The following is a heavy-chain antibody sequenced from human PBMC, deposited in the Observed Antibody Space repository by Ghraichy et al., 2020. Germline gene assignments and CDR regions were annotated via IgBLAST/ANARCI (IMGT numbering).Heavy chain of an antibody. V-gene: IGHV1-46*01. Sequence: ASVKVSCKASGYNFISYHMHWVREAPGQGLEWMGLINVSGGGTTYAQKFQGRVTMTSDTSTSTVYMQLSSLRSEDTAVYYCAHNGGYCRGGSCLGMDVWGQGTTVIVSS. CDR1: GYNFISYH. D-gene: IGHD2-15*01. J-gene: IGHJ6*02. CDR3: AHNGGYCRGGSCLGMDV. CDR2: INVSGGGT.